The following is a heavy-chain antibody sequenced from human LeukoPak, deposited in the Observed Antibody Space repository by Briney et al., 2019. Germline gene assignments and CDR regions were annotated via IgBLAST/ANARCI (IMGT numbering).Heavy chain of an antibody. CDR1: GGSISNYY. J-gene: IGHJ6*02. CDR3: ARRAPTSCSSTSCYMDYYYYYGMDV. Sequence: SETLSLTCTVSGGSISNYYWSWLRQPPGKGLEWVGYVSYGGSTNYSPSLKSRVTISIDTSKNQFSLKLSSVTAADTAVYYCARRAPTSCSSTSCYMDYYYYYGMDVWGQGTTVTVS. V-gene: IGHV4-59*08. CDR2: VSYGGST. D-gene: IGHD2-2*02.